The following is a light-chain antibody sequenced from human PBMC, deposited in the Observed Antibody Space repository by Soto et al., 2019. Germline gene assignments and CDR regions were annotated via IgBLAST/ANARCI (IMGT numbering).Light chain of an antibody. V-gene: IGKV1-6*01. Sequence: AIQMTQSPSSLSASVGDRVTVTCRASQDFRSDVGWYQQKPGQAPKVLMYAASRLHSGVPSRFSGSGSGTDFVLTISSLQLEDVAXYYCLQNNNYPLTFGGGTKVEIK. CDR1: QDFRSD. J-gene: IGKJ4*01. CDR2: AAS. CDR3: LQNNNYPLT.